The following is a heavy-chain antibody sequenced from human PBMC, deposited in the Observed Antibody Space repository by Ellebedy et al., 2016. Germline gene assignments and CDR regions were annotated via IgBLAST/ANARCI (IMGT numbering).Heavy chain of an antibody. J-gene: IGHJ4*02. CDR1: GFTFSSYS. V-gene: IGHV3-21*01. D-gene: IGHD6-13*01. CDR2: ISSSSSYI. CDR3: ARVGWGIAAFYGVDY. Sequence: GGSLRLSXAASGFTFSSYSMNWVRQAPGKGLEWVSSISSSSSYIYYADSVKGRFTISRDNAKNSLYLQMNSLRAEDTAVYYCARVGWGIAAFYGVDYWGQGTLVTVSS.